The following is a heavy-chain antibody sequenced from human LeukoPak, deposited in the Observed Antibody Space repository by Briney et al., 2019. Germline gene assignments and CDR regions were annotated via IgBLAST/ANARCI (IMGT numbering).Heavy chain of an antibody. CDR3: ARAGHNSNSGGYDF. CDR2: IDPDTGDT. CDR1: GYTFIDHY. Sequence: GASVKVSCKPSGYTFIDHYLHWVRQAPGQGLESLGWIDPDTGDTNYPQKFQGRDTMSRDTSSSTAYMELNRLRSDDTAVYYCARAGHNSNSGGYDFWGLGTLVAVSS. V-gene: IGHV1-2*02. J-gene: IGHJ4*02. D-gene: IGHD3-22*01.